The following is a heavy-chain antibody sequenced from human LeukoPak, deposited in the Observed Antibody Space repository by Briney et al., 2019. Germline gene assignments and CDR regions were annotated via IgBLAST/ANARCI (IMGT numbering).Heavy chain of an antibody. V-gene: IGHV3-23*01. Sequence: GGSLRLSCAASGFTFSSYGMSWVRQAPGKGLEWVSGISGSGGFTYYTDSLKGRFTISRDNSKNMLYLQMNSLRVEDTAVYYCAKGHGSTWYDGLYYFDYWGQGTLVTVSS. J-gene: IGHJ4*02. CDR3: AKGHGSTWYDGLYYFDY. CDR2: ISGSGGFT. CDR1: GFTFSSYG. D-gene: IGHD6-13*01.